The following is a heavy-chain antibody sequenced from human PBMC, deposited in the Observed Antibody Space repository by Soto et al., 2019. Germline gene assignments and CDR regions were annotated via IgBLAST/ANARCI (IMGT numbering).Heavy chain of an antibody. CDR1: GFIFSSYA. V-gene: IGHV3-30-3*02. J-gene: IGHJ4*02. CDR3: AKKDIVLMMYSKGYFDY. CDR2: ISYDGSNK. Sequence: PGGSLRLSCAASGFIFSSYAMHWVRQAPGKGLEWVAVISYDGSNKYYADSVKGRFTISRDNSKNTLYLQMNSLRAEDTAVYYCAKKDIVLMMYSKGYFDYWGQGILVTVSS. D-gene: IGHD2-8*01.